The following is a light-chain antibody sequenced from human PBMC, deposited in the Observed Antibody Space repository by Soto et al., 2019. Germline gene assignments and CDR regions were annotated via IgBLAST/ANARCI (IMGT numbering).Light chain of an antibody. CDR2: EVV. CDR3: SSYGGNNNYV. V-gene: IGLV2-8*01. CDR1: SSDVGYYNF. J-gene: IGLJ1*01. Sequence: QSALTQPPSASGSPGQSVTISCTGTSSDVGYYNFVSWYQHHPGKAPKLMIYEVVKRPSGVPDRFSGSKSGNTASLTVSGLQAEYEADYYCSSYGGNNNYVFGTGTKLTVL.